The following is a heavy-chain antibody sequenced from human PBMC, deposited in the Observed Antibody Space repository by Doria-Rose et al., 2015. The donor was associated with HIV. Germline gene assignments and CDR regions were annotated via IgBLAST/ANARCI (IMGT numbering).Heavy chain of an antibody. CDR3: ATGVTLDY. CDR2: ISSTSAYI. Sequence: VQLQESGGGLVRPGGSLRLSCATSGFTFSSHRINWVRQAPGKGLEWVSSISSTSAYINYADSVRGRFTISRDNARNSLYLQMDILRAEDTAIYYCATGVTLDYWGQGTLVTVSS. D-gene: IGHD3-10*01. V-gene: IGHV3-21*01. CDR1: GFTFSSHR. J-gene: IGHJ4*02.